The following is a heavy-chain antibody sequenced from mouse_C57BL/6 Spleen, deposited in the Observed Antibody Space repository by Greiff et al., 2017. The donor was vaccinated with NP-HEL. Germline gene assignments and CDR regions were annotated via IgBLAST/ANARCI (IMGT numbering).Heavy chain of an antibody. D-gene: IGHD4-1*01. CDR2: INYDGSST. V-gene: IGHV5-16*01. CDR3: ARGGLTGTWYFDV. CDR1: GFTFSDYY. J-gene: IGHJ1*03. Sequence: EVHLVESEGGLVQPGRSMKLSCTASGFTFSDYYMAWVRQVPEKGLEWVANINYDGSSTYYLDSLKSRFIISRDNAKNILYLQMSSLKSEDTATYYCARGGLTGTWYFDVWGTGTTVTVSS.